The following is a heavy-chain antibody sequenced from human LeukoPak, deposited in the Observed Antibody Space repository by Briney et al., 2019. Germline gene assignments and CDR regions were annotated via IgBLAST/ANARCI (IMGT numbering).Heavy chain of an antibody. CDR3: ARGLGGAPTTVLS. CDR2: IYHSGST. Sequence: SETLSLTCAVSGGSISSGYYWGWIRQPPGKGLEWIGSIYHSGSTYYNPSLKSRVTISVDTSKSQFSLKLSSVTAADTAVYYCARGLGGAPTTVLSWGQGTLVTVSS. CDR1: GGSISSGYY. J-gene: IGHJ5*02. D-gene: IGHD4-17*01. V-gene: IGHV4-38-2*01.